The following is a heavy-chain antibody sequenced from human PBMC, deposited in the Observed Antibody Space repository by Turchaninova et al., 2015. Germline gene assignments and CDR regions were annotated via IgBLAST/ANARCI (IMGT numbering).Heavy chain of an antibody. CDR2: LSAYNGNT. J-gene: IGHJ2*01. CDR3: ARDRPEYYYDSSGLNWYFDL. CDR1: GYTFTNYV. Sequence: QVQLVQSGAEVKQPGASVRVSCKASGYTFTNYVISWVRQAPGQGLEWMGWLSAYNGNTKYAQKLQLRGTMTTDTSTSTAYMELRSLRSDDTAVYYCARDRPEYYYDSSGLNWYFDLWGRGTLVTVSS. D-gene: IGHD3-22*01. V-gene: IGHV1-18*04.